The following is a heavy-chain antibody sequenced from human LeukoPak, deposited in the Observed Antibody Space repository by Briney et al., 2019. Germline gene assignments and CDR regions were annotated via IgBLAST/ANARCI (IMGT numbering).Heavy chain of an antibody. D-gene: IGHD3-3*02. CDR2: INPNGGMT. CDR1: GYTFSNYY. V-gene: IGHV1-46*01. J-gene: IGHJ4*02. Sequence: VASVKVSCKASGYTFSNYYMYWVRQAPGQGLEWMGIINPNGGMTAYAQKFRGRVIMTRETSTNTVYMELSSLTSEDTAVYYCARDFSRAELHSFEGDYWGQGTLVTVSS. CDR3: ARDFSRAELHSFEGDY.